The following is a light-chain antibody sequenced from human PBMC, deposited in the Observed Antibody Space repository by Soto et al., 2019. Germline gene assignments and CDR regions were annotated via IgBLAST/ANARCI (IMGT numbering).Light chain of an antibody. CDR1: QSISSW. CDR3: QQYNSYSPGRT. Sequence: DIQMTQSPSSVSASVGDRVTITCRASQSISSWLAWYQQKPGKAPKLLIYKASSLESGVPSRFSGRGSGTEFTLTISSLQPDDFATYYCQQYNSYSPGRTFGQGTKVEIK. V-gene: IGKV1-5*03. J-gene: IGKJ1*01. CDR2: KAS.